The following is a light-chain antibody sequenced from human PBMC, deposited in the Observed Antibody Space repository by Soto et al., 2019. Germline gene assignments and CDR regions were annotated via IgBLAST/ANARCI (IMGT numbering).Light chain of an antibody. J-gene: IGLJ2*01. CDR1: SSNIGAGFH. CDR2: VNN. Sequence: QSVLTQPPSVSGAPGQRVTISCTGSSSNIGAGFHVHWYQHIPGAAPKLIVYVNNRRPSGVPDRFSGSRSGTSASLAITGLQAEDEADYYCQAYDSALSGVVFGGGTKLTVL. V-gene: IGLV1-40*01. CDR3: QAYDSALSGVV.